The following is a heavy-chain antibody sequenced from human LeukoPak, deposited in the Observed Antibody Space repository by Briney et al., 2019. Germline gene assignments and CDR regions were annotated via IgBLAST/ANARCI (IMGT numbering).Heavy chain of an antibody. CDR3: TRRDPRAPFGFDY. J-gene: IGHJ4*02. D-gene: IGHD3-16*01. CDR1: GFTFSGSA. V-gene: IGHV3-73*01. CDR2: IRSKANSYAT. Sequence: GGSLRLSCAASGFTFSGSAMHWVRQASGKGLECVGRIRSKANSYATAYAASVKGRFTISRDDSKNTAYLQMNSLKTEDTAVYYCTRRDPRAPFGFDYWGQGTLVTVSS.